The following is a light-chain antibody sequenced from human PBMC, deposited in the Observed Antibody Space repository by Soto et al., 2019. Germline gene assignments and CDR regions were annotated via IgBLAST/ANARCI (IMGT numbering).Light chain of an antibody. Sequence: QSALTQPPSASGTPGQRVTISCSGSSSNIESNTVTWYQQLPGTAPKLVIYSNYDRPSGVPDRFSGSTSGTSASLVTRGLQSEDEADYYCAAWDDILNGYVFGGGTKVTVL. CDR2: SNY. CDR3: AAWDDILNGYV. V-gene: IGLV1-44*01. J-gene: IGLJ1*01. CDR1: SSNIESNT.